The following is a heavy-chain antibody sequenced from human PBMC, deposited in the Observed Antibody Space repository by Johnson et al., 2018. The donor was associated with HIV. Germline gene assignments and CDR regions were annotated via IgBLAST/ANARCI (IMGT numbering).Heavy chain of an antibody. Sequence: QVQLVESGGGLVQPGGSLRLSCAASGFTFSNFAMHWVRQATGKGLEWVVVISNDGSIKYYADSVKGRFTISRDNSKNTLYLQMNSLRAEDTAVYYCAKGDWGSPIWGQGTMVTVSS. CDR1: GFTFSNFA. D-gene: IGHD7-27*01. J-gene: IGHJ3*02. CDR2: ISNDGSIK. CDR3: AKGDWGSPI. V-gene: IGHV3-30-3*01.